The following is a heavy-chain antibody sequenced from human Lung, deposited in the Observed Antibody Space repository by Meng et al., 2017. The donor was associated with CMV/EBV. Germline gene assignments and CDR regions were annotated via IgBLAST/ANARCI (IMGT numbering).Heavy chain of an antibody. V-gene: IGHV1-2*02. CDR1: RYTFTGYY. D-gene: IGHD3-22*01. CDR3: ARDYDSSGAFDP. Sequence: ASRYTFTGYYMHWVRQAPGQGLEWMGWINPNSGGTNYAQKFQGRVTMTRDTSISTAYMELSRLRSDDTAVYYCARDYDSSGAFDPWGQGTLVTVSS. CDR2: INPNSGGT. J-gene: IGHJ5*02.